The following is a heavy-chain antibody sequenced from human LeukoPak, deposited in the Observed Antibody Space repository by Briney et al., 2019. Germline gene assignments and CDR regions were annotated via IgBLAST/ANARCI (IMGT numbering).Heavy chain of an antibody. CDR2: ISPDGRER. J-gene: IGHJ4*02. Sequence: GGSLRLSCATSGFSFSTYWMGWVRQAPEKGLEGVANISPDGRERYYVDAVKGRFTISRDIAQQSVFLQMTSLRVEDTAVYYCARLSAMVRGPEDIFYFEYWGLGTLVPVSS. CDR1: GFSFSTYW. V-gene: IGHV3-7*01. D-gene: IGHD3-10*01. CDR3: ARLSAMVRGPEDIFYFEY.